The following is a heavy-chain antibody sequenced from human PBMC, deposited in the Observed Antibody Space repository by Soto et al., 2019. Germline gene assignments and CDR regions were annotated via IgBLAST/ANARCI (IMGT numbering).Heavy chain of an antibody. CDR2: ISYEGSNT. J-gene: IGHJ6*02. D-gene: IGHD1-1*01. CDR3: ARVTPGNNLYYFSGLDF. CDR1: GFTFDTYG. V-gene: IGHV3-30-3*01. Sequence: GGSLRLSCVASGFTFDTYGIHWVRQAPGKGLRWVALISYEGSNTYYADSVRGRFTISRDNSKNALYLQMNTLRPEDTGVYYCARVTPGNNLYYFSGLDFWGQGTSVTVSS.